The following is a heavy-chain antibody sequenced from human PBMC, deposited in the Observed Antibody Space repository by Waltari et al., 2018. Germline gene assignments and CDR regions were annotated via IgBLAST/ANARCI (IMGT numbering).Heavy chain of an antibody. CDR1: GFTFSSYA. CDR3: AKDRHILVVIVSVDTFHI. J-gene: IGHJ3*02. D-gene: IGHD2-21*01. Sequence: EVQLVESGGGFVQPGGSLRLSCAASGFTFSSYAMKWLRQPPGKGLEWVSGISGSGNSTHYADSVKGRFTISRDNSKNTVYLKMNSLRAEDTAIYYCAKDRHILVVIVSVDTFHIWGQGTMVTVSS. CDR2: ISGSGNST. V-gene: IGHV3-23*04.